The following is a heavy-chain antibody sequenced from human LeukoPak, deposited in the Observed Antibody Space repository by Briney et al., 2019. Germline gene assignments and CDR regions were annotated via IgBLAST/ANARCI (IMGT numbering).Heavy chain of an antibody. CDR1: GGSISSYY. CDR2: IYYSGST. V-gene: IGHV4-59*01. J-gene: IGHJ4*02. D-gene: IGHD5-24*01. CDR3: AGDLDGYNDY. Sequence: SETLSLTCTVSGGSISSYYWSWIRQPPGKGLEWIGYIYYSGSTNYNPSLKSRVTISVDTSKNQFSLKLSSVTAADTAVYYCAGDLDGYNDYWGQGTLVTVSS.